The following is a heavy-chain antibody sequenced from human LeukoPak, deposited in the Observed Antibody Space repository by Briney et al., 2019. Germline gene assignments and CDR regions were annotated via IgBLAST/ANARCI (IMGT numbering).Heavy chain of an antibody. CDR2: ISSSGSTI. CDR3: ARQGGASYDILTGYDAHFDY. J-gene: IGHJ4*02. CDR1: GFTFSSYE. D-gene: IGHD3-9*01. V-gene: IGHV3-48*03. Sequence: PGGSLRLSCAASGFTFSSYEMNWVRQAPGKGLEWVSYISSSGSTIYYADSVKGRFTISRDNAKNSLYLQMNSLRAEDTAVYYCARQGGASYDILTGYDAHFDYWGQGTLVSVSS.